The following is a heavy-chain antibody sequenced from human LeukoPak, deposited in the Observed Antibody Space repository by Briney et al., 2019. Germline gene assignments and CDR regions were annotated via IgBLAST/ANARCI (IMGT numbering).Heavy chain of an antibody. CDR3: ARGRGSGHKENWFDP. J-gene: IGHJ5*02. CDR1: VYTFTTYD. CDR2: MNPNSGNT. Sequence: ASVNVSSKPSVYTFTTYDINCVRQATGQGREWMVWMNPNSGNTGYTQKFQGRVTMTRNTSISTAYMELSSLRSEDTAVYYCARGRGSGHKENWFDPWGQGTLVTVSS. V-gene: IGHV1-8*01. D-gene: IGHD6-19*01.